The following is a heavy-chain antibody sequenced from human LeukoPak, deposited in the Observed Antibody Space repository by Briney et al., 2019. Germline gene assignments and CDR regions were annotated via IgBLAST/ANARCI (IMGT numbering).Heavy chain of an antibody. CDR1: GGSFSGYY. CDR2: INHSGST. J-gene: IGHJ3*02. CDR3: ARLHVI. Sequence: PSETLSLTCPVYGGSFSGYYWSWIRQPPGKGLEWIGEINHSGSTNYNPSLKSRVTISVDTSKNQFSLKLSSVTAADTAVYYCARLHVIWGQGTMVTVSS. V-gene: IGHV4-34*01.